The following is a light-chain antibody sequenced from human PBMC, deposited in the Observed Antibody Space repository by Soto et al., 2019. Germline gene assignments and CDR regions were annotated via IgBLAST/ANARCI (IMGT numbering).Light chain of an antibody. CDR1: QIVTNNY. CDR2: DAS. J-gene: IGKJ4*01. Sequence: EIVLTQSPGTLSLSPGERATLSCRASQIVTNNYVAWYQKKPGQPPRHLIDDASTRTTGIPDRFSGGGSGTDFTLTISRLEPEDFAVYYCQQCSTPPLTFGGGTNVELK. CDR3: QQCSTPPLT. V-gene: IGKV3-20*01.